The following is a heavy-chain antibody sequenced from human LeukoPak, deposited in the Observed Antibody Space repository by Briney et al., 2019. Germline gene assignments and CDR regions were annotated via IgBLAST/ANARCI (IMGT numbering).Heavy chain of an antibody. J-gene: IGHJ4*02. CDR1: GGSISSGGYY. CDR2: IYYSRST. Sequence: SETLSLTCTVSGGSISSGGYYWSWIRQHPGKGLEWIGYIYYSRSTYYNPSLKSRVTISVDTSKSQFSLKLSSVTAADTAVYYCARYCTSTTCILRGFDYWGQGTLVTVSS. CDR3: ARYCTSTTCILRGFDY. V-gene: IGHV4-31*03. D-gene: IGHD2-2*01.